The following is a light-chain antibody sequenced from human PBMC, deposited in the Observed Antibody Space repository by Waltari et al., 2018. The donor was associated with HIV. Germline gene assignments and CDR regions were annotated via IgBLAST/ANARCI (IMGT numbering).Light chain of an antibody. Sequence: QSALTQPRSVSGSPGQSVTISCTGTSRALGNYNFFSWYQHHPGTAPKLIIYDVTKRPSGVPDRFSGSKSANTASLTISGLRADDEADYYCCAYAGGWVFGGGTKVTVL. CDR1: SRALGNYNF. CDR2: DVT. J-gene: IGLJ3*02. V-gene: IGLV2-11*01. CDR3: CAYAGGWV.